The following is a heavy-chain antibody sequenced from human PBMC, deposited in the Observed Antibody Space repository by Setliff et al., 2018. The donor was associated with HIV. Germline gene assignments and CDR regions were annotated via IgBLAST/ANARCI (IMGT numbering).Heavy chain of an antibody. J-gene: IGHJ4*02. CDR1: GGSFGVYR. Sequence: SETLSLTCTISGGSFGVYRWSWIRQSAGKGLEWIGYIYNSASTSYNPSLKSRVTISVDTSKNQFSLKLSSVTAADTAVYYCARHSPSDYWGQGTLVTVSS. CDR2: IYNSAST. V-gene: IGHV4-59*08. CDR3: ARHSPSDY.